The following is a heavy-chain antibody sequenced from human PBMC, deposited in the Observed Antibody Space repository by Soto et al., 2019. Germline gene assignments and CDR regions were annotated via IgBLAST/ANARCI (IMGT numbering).Heavy chain of an antibody. D-gene: IGHD2-15*01. Sequence: QITLKESGPPLVKPTQTLTLTCTFSGFSLSTSGVGVGWIRQPPGKALEWLALIYWDDDKRNSPSLKSRLTITKDTSKNQVVLTMTNMDPVDTATYYCAHRPSYCSGGSCYSGFDYWGQGTLVTVSS. V-gene: IGHV2-5*02. J-gene: IGHJ4*02. CDR1: GFSLSTSGVG. CDR3: AHRPSYCSGGSCYSGFDY. CDR2: IYWDDDK.